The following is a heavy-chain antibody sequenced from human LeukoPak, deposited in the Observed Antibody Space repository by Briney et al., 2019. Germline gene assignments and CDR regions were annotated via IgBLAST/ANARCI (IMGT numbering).Heavy chain of an antibody. CDR1: GGSFSGYY. D-gene: IGHD3-9*01. J-gene: IGHJ4*02. CDR2: INHSGST. CDR3: AREVENYDILTGYYVDY. Sequence: SETLSLTCAVYGGSFSGYYWSWIRQPPGKGLEWIGEINHSGSTNYNPSLKSRVTISVDTSKNQFSLKLSSVTAADTAVYYCAREVENYDILTGYYVDYWGQGTLVTVSS. V-gene: IGHV4-34*01.